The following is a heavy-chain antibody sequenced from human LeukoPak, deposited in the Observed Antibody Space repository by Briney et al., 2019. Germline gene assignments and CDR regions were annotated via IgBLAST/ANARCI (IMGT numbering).Heavy chain of an antibody. J-gene: IGHJ4*02. V-gene: IGHV3-33*01. CDR2: IWYDGSNK. D-gene: IGHD3-10*01. CDR1: GFTFSSYG. Sequence: LPGGSLRLSCAAPGFTFSSYGMHWVRQAPGKGLEWVAVIWYDGSNKYYADSVKGRFTISRDNSKNTLYLQMNSLRAEDTAVYYCARDSPLGTYGSGSYLDYWGQGTLVTVSS. CDR3: ARDSPLGTYGSGSYLDY.